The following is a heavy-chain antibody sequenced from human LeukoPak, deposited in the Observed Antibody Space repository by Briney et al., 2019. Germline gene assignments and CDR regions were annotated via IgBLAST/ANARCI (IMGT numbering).Heavy chain of an antibody. CDR1: GFTFSSYA. V-gene: IGHV4-39*01. J-gene: IGHJ5*02. CDR3: ARLLVRRSGYSNNWFDP. CDR2: IYYSGST. D-gene: IGHD3-3*01. Sequence: PGGSLRLSCAASGFTFSSYAMSWVRQAPGKGLEWIGSIYYSGSTNYNPSLKSRVTISVDTSKNQFSLKLSSVTAADTAVYYCARLLVRRSGYSNNWFDPWGQGTLVTVSS.